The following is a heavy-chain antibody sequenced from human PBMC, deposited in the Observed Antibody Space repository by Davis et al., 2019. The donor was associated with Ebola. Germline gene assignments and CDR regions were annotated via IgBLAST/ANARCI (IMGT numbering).Heavy chain of an antibody. J-gene: IGHJ6*03. CDR1: GFTFSNYG. CDR2: ISSSSTYI. D-gene: IGHD2-2*01. V-gene: IGHV3-21*01. Sequence: PGGSLRLSCAASGFTFSNYGMNWVRQAPGKGLEWVSAISSSSTYIYYADSVKGRFTISRENAKNSLFLQMNSLRAEDTAVYVCARRVRPDATDSRQDYYYMDVWGKGTTVTVSS. CDR3: ARRVRPDATDSRQDYYYMDV.